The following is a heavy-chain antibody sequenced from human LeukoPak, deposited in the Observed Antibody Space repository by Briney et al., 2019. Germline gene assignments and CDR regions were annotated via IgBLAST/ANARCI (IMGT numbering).Heavy chain of an antibody. V-gene: IGHV3-53*04. CDR3: ARDRGDNSGYYYD. Sequence: GGSLRLSCAASGFTVSSNYMSWVRQAPGKGLEWVSVIYSGGSTYYADSVKGRFTISRHNSKNTLYLQMNSLRAEDTAVYYCARDRGDNSGYYYDWGQGTLVTVSS. CDR2: IYSGGST. D-gene: IGHD3-22*01. J-gene: IGHJ4*02. CDR1: GFTVSSNY.